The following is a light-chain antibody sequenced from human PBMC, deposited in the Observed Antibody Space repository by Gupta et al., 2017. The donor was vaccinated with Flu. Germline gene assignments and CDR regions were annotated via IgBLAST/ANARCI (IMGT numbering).Light chain of an antibody. Sequence: DIVMTQSPDSLAVSLGERATINCKSSQSVLYSSNNKNYLAWYQQKPGQPPKLLIYWASTRESGVPDRFSGSGSGTDFTLTISSLQAEDVAVYYCQQYDSTPQWTFGLGTKVEIK. J-gene: IGKJ1*01. CDR3: QQYDSTPQWT. CDR1: QSVLYSSNNKNY. CDR2: WAS. V-gene: IGKV4-1*01.